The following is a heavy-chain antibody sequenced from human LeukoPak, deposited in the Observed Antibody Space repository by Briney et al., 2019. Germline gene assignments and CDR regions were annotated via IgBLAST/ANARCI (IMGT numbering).Heavy chain of an antibody. CDR2: IYYSGTT. Sequence: KPSETLALTCTVSGGSISSSRYYWGWIRPSPGKGLKWSGSIYYSGTTYDNPSLKSRVIISVDTSENQFSLKLSSVTAADTAVYYCARLLYDSRGYYYFDYWGQGTLVTVSS. V-gene: IGHV4-39*01. CDR1: GGSISSSRYY. J-gene: IGHJ4*02. D-gene: IGHD3-22*01. CDR3: ARLLYDSRGYYYFDY.